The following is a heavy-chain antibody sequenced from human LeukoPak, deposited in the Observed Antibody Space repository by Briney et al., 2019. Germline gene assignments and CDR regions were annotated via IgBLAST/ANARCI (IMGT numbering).Heavy chain of an antibody. CDR3: ARTYCSSTSCYVNGFDP. CDR2: INPNSGGR. J-gene: IGHJ5*02. CDR1: GYTFTCYY. V-gene: IGHV1-2*02. Sequence: ASVKVSCKASGYTFTCYYMHWVRQAPGQGLELMGWINPNSGGRNYAQKFQGRVTMTRDTSISTAYMELSRLRSDDTAVYYCARTYCSSTSCYVNGFDPWGQGTLVTDSS. D-gene: IGHD2-2*01.